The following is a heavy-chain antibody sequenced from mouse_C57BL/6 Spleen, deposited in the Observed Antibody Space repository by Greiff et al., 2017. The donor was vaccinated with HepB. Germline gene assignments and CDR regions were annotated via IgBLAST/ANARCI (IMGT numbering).Heavy chain of an antibody. CDR1: GYTFTSYW. J-gene: IGHJ4*01. CDR3: ARDAVYGPLAMDY. V-gene: IGHV1-53*01. Sequence: QVQLQQPGTELVKPGASVKLSCKASGYTFTSYWMHWVKQRPGQGLEWIGNINPSNGGTNYNETFKSKATLTVDKSSSTAYMQLSSLTSEDSAVYYCARDAVYGPLAMDYWGQGTSVTVSS. D-gene: IGHD2-10*02. CDR2: INPSNGGT.